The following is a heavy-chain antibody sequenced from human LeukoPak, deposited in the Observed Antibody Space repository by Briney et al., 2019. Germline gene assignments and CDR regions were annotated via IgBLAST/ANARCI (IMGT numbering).Heavy chain of an antibody. V-gene: IGHV1-46*01. CDR1: GYTFTSYY. CDR2: INPSGGST. D-gene: IGHD5-12*01. CDR3: VSGGLRHYFDY. Sequence: ASVKVSCKASGYTFTSYYMHWVRQAPGQGLEWMGIINPSGGSTSYAQKFQSRVTMTRDTSTSTVYMELSSLRSEDTAVYYCVSGGLRHYFDYWGQGTLVTVSS. J-gene: IGHJ4*02.